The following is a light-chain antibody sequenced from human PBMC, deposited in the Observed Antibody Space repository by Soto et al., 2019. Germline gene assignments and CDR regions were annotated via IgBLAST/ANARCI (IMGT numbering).Light chain of an antibody. J-gene: IGLJ1*01. CDR1: SSDVGSYNL. Sequence: QSALTQPASVSGSPGQSITISCTGTSSDVGSYNLVSWYQQHPGKAPKLMIYEVSKRPSGVSNRFSGSKSGNTASLTISGLQAEDEADYDCCSYAGSSTFPYVFGTGTKLTVL. CDR2: EVS. CDR3: CSYAGSSTFPYV. V-gene: IGLV2-23*02.